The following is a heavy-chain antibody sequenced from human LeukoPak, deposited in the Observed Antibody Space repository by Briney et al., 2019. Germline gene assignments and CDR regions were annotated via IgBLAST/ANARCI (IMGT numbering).Heavy chain of an antibody. CDR1: GYNFATYW. J-gene: IGHJ3*01. CDR2: FYPGDSDS. CDR3: ARGLGELLPPDAFDL. V-gene: IGHV5-51*01. D-gene: IGHD3-16*01. Sequence: GESLKISCKGSGYNFATYWIAWVRQMPGKGLEWMGVFYPGDSDSKYRPSFQGQVTISADKSISTAYLHWSSLKASDTAIYYCARGLGELLPPDAFDLWGQGTLVPVSS.